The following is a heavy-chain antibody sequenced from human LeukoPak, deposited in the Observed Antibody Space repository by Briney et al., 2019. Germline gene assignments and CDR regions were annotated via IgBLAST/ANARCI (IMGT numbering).Heavy chain of an antibody. CDR2: IKSKTDGGTT. J-gene: IGHJ4*02. D-gene: IGHD6-13*01. V-gene: IGHV3-15*01. Sequence: GGSLRPSCAASGFTFSNAWMSWVRQAPGKGLEWVGRIKSKTDGGTTDYAAPVNGRFTISRDDSKNTLYLQMNSLKTEDTAVYYCTTDGDSSSWYYFDYWGQGTLVTVSS. CDR1: GFTFSNAW. CDR3: TTDGDSSSWYYFDY.